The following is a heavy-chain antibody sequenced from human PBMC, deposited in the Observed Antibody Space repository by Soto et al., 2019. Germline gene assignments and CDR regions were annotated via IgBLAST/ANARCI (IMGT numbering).Heavy chain of an antibody. CDR1: GGTFSSYA. V-gene: IGHV1-69*01. CDR2: IIPIFGTA. Sequence: QVQLVQSGAEVKKPGSSVKVSCKASGGTFSSYAISWVRQAPGQGLEWMGGIIPIFGTANYAQKFQGRVTIPADESTSTAYMELSSLRAEDTAVYYCARVGGTTVVTRGPFDYWGQGTLVTVSS. J-gene: IGHJ4*02. CDR3: ARVGGTTVVTRGPFDY. D-gene: IGHD4-17*01.